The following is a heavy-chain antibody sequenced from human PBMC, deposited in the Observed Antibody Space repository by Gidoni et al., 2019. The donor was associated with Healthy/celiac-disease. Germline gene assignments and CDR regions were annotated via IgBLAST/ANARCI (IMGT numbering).Heavy chain of an antibody. D-gene: IGHD5-12*01. V-gene: IGHV4-31*03. CDR3: ARASRGATTYFDY. Sequence: QVQLQESCPGLVKPSQTLSLTCTVSGGPISSGGYYWSWIRQHPGKGLEWIGYIYYSGSTYYNPSLKSRVTISVDTSKNQFSLKLSSVTAADTAVYYCARASRGATTYFDYWGQGTLVTVSS. CDR1: GGPISSGGYY. CDR2: IYYSGST. J-gene: IGHJ4*02.